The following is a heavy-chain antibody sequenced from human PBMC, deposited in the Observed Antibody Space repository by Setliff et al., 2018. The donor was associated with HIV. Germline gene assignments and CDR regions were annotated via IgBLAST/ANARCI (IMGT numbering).Heavy chain of an antibody. J-gene: IGHJ4*02. Sequence: GGSLRLSCVASGFTFGTYTMNWVRQAPGKGLEWVASTRGSSNHTYYGDSLKGRFAISRDNAKKSLFLQMNGLKIEDTAVYYCAKYRGWPRDFDYWGQGTLVTVSS. CDR3: AKYRGWPRDFDY. CDR1: GFTFGTYT. CDR2: TRGSSNHT. D-gene: IGHD6-19*01. V-gene: IGHV3-21*04.